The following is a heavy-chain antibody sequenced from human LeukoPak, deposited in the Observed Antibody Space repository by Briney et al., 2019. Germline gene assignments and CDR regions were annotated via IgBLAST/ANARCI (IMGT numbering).Heavy chain of an antibody. CDR2: ISDDGRNK. CDR3: AKDQWNPDF. D-gene: IGHD6-19*01. V-gene: IGHV3-30*18. CDR1: GFTFNNYG. J-gene: IGHJ4*02. Sequence: PGRSLRLSCAASGFTFNNYGMHYVRQAPGKGLEWVAVISDDGRNKNYADSVKGRFTISRDNSKNLVFLQMNSLRAEDTAVYYCAKDQWNPDFWGQGTLVSVSS.